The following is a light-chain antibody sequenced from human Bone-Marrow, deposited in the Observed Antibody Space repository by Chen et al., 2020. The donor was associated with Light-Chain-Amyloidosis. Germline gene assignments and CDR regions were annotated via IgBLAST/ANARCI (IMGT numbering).Light chain of an antibody. CDR3: QQYYISPLT. J-gene: IGKJ4*01. CDR1: QSVLFTSNNKHY. Sequence: IVLTQSPDSLTVSLGEMATIKCESSQSVLFTSNNKHYLAWYQQRPGQPPKLLISWASTRESGVPDRFSGSGSGTHFTLNISRLRAEDVAVYYCQQYYISPLTFGGGTKVEVK. CDR2: WAS. V-gene: IGKV4-1*01.